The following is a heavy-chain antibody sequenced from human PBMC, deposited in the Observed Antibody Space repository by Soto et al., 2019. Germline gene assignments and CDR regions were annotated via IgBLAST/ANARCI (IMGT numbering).Heavy chain of an antibody. D-gene: IGHD1-1*01. CDR3: PTRQPTPGTPYFFDY. CDR1: GFTFRDSA. J-gene: IGHJ4*02. V-gene: IGHV3-73*01. Sequence: EVQLVESGGGLVQPGGSLKLSCAASGFTFRDSAIHWVRQASGKGLEWVGRIRSKDYSYATAYAASVEGRFTISRDDSKNTAYLQMDSLRTEATAVYYCPTRQPTPGTPYFFDYWGQGTLVTVSS. CDR2: IRSKDYSYAT.